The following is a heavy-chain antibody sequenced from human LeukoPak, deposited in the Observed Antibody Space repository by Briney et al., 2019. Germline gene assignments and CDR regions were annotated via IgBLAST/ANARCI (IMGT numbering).Heavy chain of an antibody. J-gene: IGHJ5*02. D-gene: IGHD6-19*01. Sequence: GGSLRLSCAASGFTFSSYSMHWVRQAPGKGLEWVAVIWYDGSNKYYADSVKGRFTISRDKSKNTLYLQMNSLRAEDTAVYYCARATLSGWLQYNWFDPWGQGTLVTVSS. CDR2: IWYDGSNK. CDR1: GFTFSSYS. V-gene: IGHV3-33*01. CDR3: ARATLSGWLQYNWFDP.